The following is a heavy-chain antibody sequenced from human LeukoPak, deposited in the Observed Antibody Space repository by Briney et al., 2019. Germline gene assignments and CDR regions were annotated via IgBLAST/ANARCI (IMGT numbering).Heavy chain of an antibody. Sequence: GGSLRLSCVASGFTFSNYGMHWVRQAPGKGLEWVAVIAHDGGNIIYADSVKGRFTVSRDNSENTMYLRMDSLPAEDPAVYYCARSYGLGWYEGAQYFEFWGQGTQVTVSS. V-gene: IGHV3-30*03. CDR3: ARSYGLGWYEGAQYFEF. J-gene: IGHJ4*02. CDR2: IAHDGGNI. CDR1: GFTFSNYG. D-gene: IGHD6-19*01.